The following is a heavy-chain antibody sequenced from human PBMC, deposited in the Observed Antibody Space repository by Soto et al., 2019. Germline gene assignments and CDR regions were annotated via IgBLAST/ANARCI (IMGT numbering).Heavy chain of an antibody. J-gene: IGHJ4*02. D-gene: IGHD1-1*01. CDR2: ISGSGRMT. Sequence: EAQLLESGGDLVQPGGSLRLSCAASGFTFRNFAMTWVRQAPGRGLEWVSGISGSGRMTYYAHSVKGRFTISRDNPKNTVYLHMNSLRVDDTAVYYCSKEAEESVNEPIPGDCWGQGTVVTVSS. CDR1: GFTFRNFA. V-gene: IGHV3-23*01. CDR3: SKEAEESVNEPIPGDC.